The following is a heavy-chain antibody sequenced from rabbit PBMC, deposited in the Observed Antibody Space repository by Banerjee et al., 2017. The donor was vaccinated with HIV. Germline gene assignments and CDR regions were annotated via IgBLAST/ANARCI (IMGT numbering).Heavy chain of an antibody. Sequence: QEQLQESGGGLFQPGGSLTLTCKASGFDFSSNAMCWVRQAPGEGLEWIGCIDTGSGSTVYATWVNGRFTISKTSSTTVALQMTSLTAADTATYFCASGYSDVYFNLWGPGTLVTVS. D-gene: IGHD1-1*01. CDR1: GFDFSSNA. CDR3: ASGYSDVYFNL. V-gene: IGHV1S47*01. CDR2: IDTGSGST. J-gene: IGHJ4*01.